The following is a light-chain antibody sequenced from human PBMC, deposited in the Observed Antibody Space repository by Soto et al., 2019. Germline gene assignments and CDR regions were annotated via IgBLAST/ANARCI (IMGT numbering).Light chain of an antibody. Sequence: SASVGDRVTITCRASQGIDTSLAWYQQKPGKAPKLLIYAASNFQSGVPSRFSGSGSGTHFTLTISSLQPEDFATYYCQQLHGYPITFGQGTRLEIK. CDR1: QGIDTS. V-gene: IGKV1-9*01. CDR2: AAS. J-gene: IGKJ5*01. CDR3: QQLHGYPIT.